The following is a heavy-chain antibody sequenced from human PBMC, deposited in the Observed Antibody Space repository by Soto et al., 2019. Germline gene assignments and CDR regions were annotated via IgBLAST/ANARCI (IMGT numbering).Heavy chain of an antibody. CDR1: GGTFSSYA. CDR3: ARGKVATIRSEYYGMDV. Sequence: SVKVSCKASGGTFSSYAISWVRQAPGQGLEWMGGIIPIFGTANYAQKFQGRVTITADESTSTAYMELSSLRSEDTAVYYCARGKVATIRSEYYGMDVWGQGTTVTVSS. D-gene: IGHD5-12*01. CDR2: IIPIFGTA. J-gene: IGHJ6*02. V-gene: IGHV1-69*13.